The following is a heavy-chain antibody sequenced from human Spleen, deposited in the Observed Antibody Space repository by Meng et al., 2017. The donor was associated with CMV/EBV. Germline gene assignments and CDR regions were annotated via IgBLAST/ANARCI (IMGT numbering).Heavy chain of an antibody. CDR3: TRVINFHDFWNGQIYYFDY. CDR2: INSDGSDT. J-gene: IGHJ4*02. CDR1: FSCYW. Sequence: FSCYWRHWVRQVPGKGLVWVSRINSDGSDTTYADSVKGRFTISRDNAKNTLYLQMDSLRAEDTAVYYCTRVINFHDFWNGQIYYFDYWGQGTLVTVSS. D-gene: IGHD3-3*01. V-gene: IGHV3-74*01.